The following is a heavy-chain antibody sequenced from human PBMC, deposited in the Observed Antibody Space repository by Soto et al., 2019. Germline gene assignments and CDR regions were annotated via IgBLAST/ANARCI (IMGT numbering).Heavy chain of an antibody. D-gene: IGHD6-13*01. CDR1: GGSFSGYY. CDR3: ARDQIAAAGIDY. CDR2: INHSGST. J-gene: IGHJ4*02. Sequence: SSETLSLTCAGYGGSFSGYYWSWIRQPPGKGLEWIGEINHSGSTNYNPSLKSRVTISVDTSKNQFSLKLSSVTAADTAVYYCARDQIAAAGIDYWCQGTLVTV. V-gene: IGHV4-34*01.